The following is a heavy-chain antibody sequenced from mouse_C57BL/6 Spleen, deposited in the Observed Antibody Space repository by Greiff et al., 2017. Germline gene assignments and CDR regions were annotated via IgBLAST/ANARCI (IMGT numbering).Heavy chain of an antibody. J-gene: IGHJ3*01. CDR2: ISNGGGST. Sequence: EVQLQESGGGLVQPGGSLKLSCAASGFTFSDYYMYWVRQTPEKRLEWVAYISNGGGSTYYPDTVKGRFTISRDNAKNTLYLQMSRLKSEDTAMYYCARQEGIYYDYEGFAYWGQGTLVTVSA. CDR1: GFTFSDYY. CDR3: ARQEGIYYDYEGFAY. D-gene: IGHD2-4*01. V-gene: IGHV5-12*01.